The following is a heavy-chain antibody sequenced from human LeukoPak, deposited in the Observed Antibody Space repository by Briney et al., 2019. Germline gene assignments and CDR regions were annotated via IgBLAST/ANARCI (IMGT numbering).Heavy chain of an antibody. Sequence: PSETLSLTCTVSDDSISDYYRGWIRQPPGKGLEWIGYFHNSGTSTYNPSLKSRVTISADTSKNQFSLKLNSLTTADTAVYYCTRGARWLIDYWGQGILVTVSS. J-gene: IGHJ4*02. D-gene: IGHD3-16*01. CDR2: FHNSGTS. V-gene: IGHV4-59*01. CDR3: TRGARWLIDY. CDR1: DDSISDYY.